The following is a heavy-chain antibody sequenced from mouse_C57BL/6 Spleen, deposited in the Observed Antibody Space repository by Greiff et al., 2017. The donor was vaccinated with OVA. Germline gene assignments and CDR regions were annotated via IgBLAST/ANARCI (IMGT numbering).Heavy chain of an antibody. J-gene: IGHJ4*01. Sequence: QVQLKVSGPGILKSSQTLSLTCSFSGFSLSTSGMGVSWIRQPSGKGLEWLAHLYWDDDKCYKPSMKSRLTISKETSSNQVFLKITSVDTADTATYYCARNDYGSSYVGDAMDYWGQGTSVTVSS. D-gene: IGHD1-1*01. CDR3: ARNDYGSSYVGDAMDY. CDR2: LYWDDDK. CDR1: GFSLSTSGMG. V-gene: IGHV8-12*01.